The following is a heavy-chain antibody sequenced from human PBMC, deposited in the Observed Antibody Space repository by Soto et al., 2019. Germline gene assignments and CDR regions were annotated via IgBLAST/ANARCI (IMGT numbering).Heavy chain of an antibody. J-gene: IGHJ1*01. Sequence: EVQLVESGGGLVQPGGSLRLSCAASGFTVSSNYMSWVRQAPGKGLEWVSVIYSGGSTYYADSVKGRFTISRDNSKNTLYLQMNSLRAEATAVYYCARDRIAVAGNPESFQHWGPGTLVTVSS. CDR1: GFTVSSNY. CDR2: IYSGGST. CDR3: ARDRIAVAGNPESFQH. D-gene: IGHD6-19*01. V-gene: IGHV3-66*01.